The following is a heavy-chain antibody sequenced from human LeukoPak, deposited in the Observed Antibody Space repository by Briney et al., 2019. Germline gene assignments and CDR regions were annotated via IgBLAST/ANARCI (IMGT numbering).Heavy chain of an antibody. CDR2: INSDGSST. D-gene: IGHD6-19*01. CDR1: GFTFSSYW. CDR3: ARAGSSSGWYDYFDY. Sequence: GGSLRLSCAASGFTFSSYWMHWVRQAPGKGLVWVSRINSDGSSTRYADSVKGRFTISRDNAKNTLYLQMNSLRAEDTAVYYCARAGSSSGWYDYFDYWGQGTLATVSS. J-gene: IGHJ4*02. V-gene: IGHV3-74*01.